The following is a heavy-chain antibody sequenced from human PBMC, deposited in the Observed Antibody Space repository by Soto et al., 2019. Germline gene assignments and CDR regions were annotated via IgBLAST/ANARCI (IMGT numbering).Heavy chain of an antibody. CDR3: ARRGLLWFGVTFDP. Sequence: QLQLQESGPGLVKPSETLSLTCTVSGGSISSSSYYWGWIRQPPGKGLEWIGSIYYSGSTYYNPSLKSRVTISVDTSKNQFSRKLSSVTAADTAVYYCARRGLLWFGVTFDPWGQGTLVPVSS. V-gene: IGHV4-39*01. CDR2: IYYSGST. CDR1: GGSISSSSYY. J-gene: IGHJ5*02. D-gene: IGHD3-10*01.